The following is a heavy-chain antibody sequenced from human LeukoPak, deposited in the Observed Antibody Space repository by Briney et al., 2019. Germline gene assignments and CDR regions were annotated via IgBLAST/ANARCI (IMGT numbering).Heavy chain of an antibody. Sequence: ASVKVSCKASGGTFSSYAISWVRQAPGQGLEWMGGIIPIFGTANYAQKFQGRVTIITDESTSTAYMELSSLRSEDTAVYYCARGSGYCSGGSCYYYYYGMDVWGQGTTVTVSS. D-gene: IGHD2-15*01. CDR2: IIPIFGTA. CDR1: GGTFSSYA. CDR3: ARGSGYCSGGSCYYYYYGMDV. J-gene: IGHJ6*02. V-gene: IGHV1-69*05.